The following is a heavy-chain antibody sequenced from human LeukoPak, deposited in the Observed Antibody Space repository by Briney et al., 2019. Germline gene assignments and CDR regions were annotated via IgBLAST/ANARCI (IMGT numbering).Heavy chain of an antibody. Sequence: ASVKVSCKASGYTFTSYYMHWVRQATGQGLEWMGWMNPNSGNTGYAQKFQGRVTMTRNTSISTAYMELSSLRSEDTAVYYCARGLPSYYYDSSGWSYWGQGTLVTVSS. CDR3: ARGLPSYYYDSSGWSY. V-gene: IGHV1-8*02. CDR1: GYTFTSYY. J-gene: IGHJ4*02. D-gene: IGHD3-22*01. CDR2: MNPNSGNT.